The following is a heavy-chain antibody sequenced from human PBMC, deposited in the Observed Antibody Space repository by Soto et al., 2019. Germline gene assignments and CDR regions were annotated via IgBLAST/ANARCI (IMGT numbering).Heavy chain of an antibody. CDR1: GGSISSGGTGSY. CDR3: ASGHDAYKVRY. J-gene: IGHJ4*02. D-gene: IGHD1-1*01. Sequence: QVQLQESGPGLVKPSQTLSLTCTVSGGSISSGGTGSYWTWIRQLPGKGLEWIGYIYYTGNTYYNPSLKSRPTISIDTSENQFSLKLTSVTAADPAVYFCASGHDAYKVRYWGQGTQVTVSS. V-gene: IGHV4-31*03. CDR2: IYYTGNT.